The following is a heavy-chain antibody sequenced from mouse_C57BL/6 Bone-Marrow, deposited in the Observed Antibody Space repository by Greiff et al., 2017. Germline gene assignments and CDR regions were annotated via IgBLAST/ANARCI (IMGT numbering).Heavy chain of an antibody. D-gene: IGHD4-1*01. Sequence: QVQLQQSGAELARPGASVKLSCKASGYTFTSYGISWVKQRTGQGLEWIGEIYPRSGNTYYNAKFKGKATLTADKSSSTAYMELRSLTSEDSAVYFCARRNLGAWFAHWGQGTLVTVSA. CDR2: IYPRSGNT. CDR3: ARRNLGAWFAH. CDR1: GYTFTSYG. V-gene: IGHV1-81*01. J-gene: IGHJ3*01.